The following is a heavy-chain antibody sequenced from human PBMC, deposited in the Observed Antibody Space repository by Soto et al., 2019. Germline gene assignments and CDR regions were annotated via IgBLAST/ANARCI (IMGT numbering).Heavy chain of an antibody. V-gene: IGHV4-31*03. Sequence: QVQLQESGPGLVKPSQTLSLTCTVSGGSISSGGYYWSWIRQHPGKGLEWIGYIYYSGSTYYNPSLKSRVTISVDTSKNQFSLKLSSVTAADTAVYYCARGPAVVVAATPRWWFDPWGQGTLVTVSS. CDR1: GGSISSGGYY. D-gene: IGHD2-15*01. CDR2: IYYSGST. J-gene: IGHJ5*02. CDR3: ARGPAVVVAATPRWWFDP.